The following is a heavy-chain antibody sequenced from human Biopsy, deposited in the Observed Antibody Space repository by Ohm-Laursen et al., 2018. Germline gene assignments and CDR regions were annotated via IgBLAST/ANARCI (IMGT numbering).Heavy chain of an antibody. Sequence: SVKVSCKASGFTFSSSAVQWVRQARGQRLEWIGWIVVGSGHTNYAQKFQERVTITRDMSTSTAYMELTSLRSKDTAVYYCAATSTLYYYYYAMDVWDQGATITVSS. J-gene: IGHJ6*02. CDR3: AATSTLYYYYYAMDV. V-gene: IGHV1-58*01. CDR1: GFTFSSSA. CDR2: IVVGSGHT.